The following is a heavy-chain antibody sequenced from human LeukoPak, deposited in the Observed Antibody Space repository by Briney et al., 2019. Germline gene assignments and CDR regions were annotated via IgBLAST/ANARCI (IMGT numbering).Heavy chain of an antibody. D-gene: IGHD2-2*01. CDR2: ISSSSSYI. CDR1: GFTFSSYS. CDR3: ATRYCSSTSCSGAFDP. J-gene: IGHJ5*02. Sequence: PGGSLRLSCAASGFTFSSYSMNWVCQAPGKGLEWVSSISSSSSYIYYADSVKGRFTISRDNAKNTLYLQMNSLRAEDTAVYYCATRYCSSTSCSGAFDPWGQGTLVTVSS. V-gene: IGHV3-21*01.